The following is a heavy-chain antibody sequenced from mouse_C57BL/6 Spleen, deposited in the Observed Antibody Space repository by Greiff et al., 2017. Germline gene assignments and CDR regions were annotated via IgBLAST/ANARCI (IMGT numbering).Heavy chain of an antibody. CDR2: IYPGDGDT. V-gene: IGHV1-82*01. J-gene: IGHJ4*01. CDR3: ARSYYSNGYYAMDY. CDR1: GYAFSSSW. D-gene: IGHD2-5*01. Sequence: QVQLQQSGPELVKPGASVKISCKASGYAFSSSWMNWVKPRPGKGLEWIGRIYPGDGDTNYNGKFKGKATLTADKSSSTAYMQLSSLTSEDSAVYFCARSYYSNGYYAMDYWGQGTSVTVSS.